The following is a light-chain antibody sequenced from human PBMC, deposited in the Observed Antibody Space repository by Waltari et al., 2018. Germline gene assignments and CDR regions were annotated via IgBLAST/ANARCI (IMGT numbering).Light chain of an antibody. Sequence: DVVMTQSPLSLPVTLGQSASISCRASQSLVHSDGNTFLNWFQHRPGQSPRRLIYKVSNRDFGVPDRFSGSGSGTDFTLKISRVEAEDVGVYYCMQGTHWPPITFGGGTK. J-gene: IGKJ4*01. CDR3: MQGTHWPPIT. CDR2: KVS. V-gene: IGKV2-30*02. CDR1: QSLVHSDGNTF.